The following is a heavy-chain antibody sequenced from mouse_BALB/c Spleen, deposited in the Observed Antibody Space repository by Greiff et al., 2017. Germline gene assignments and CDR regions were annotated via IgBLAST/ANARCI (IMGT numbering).Heavy chain of an antibody. Sequence: EVMLVESGGGLVKPGGSLKLSCAASGFTFSDYYMYWVRQTPEKRLEWVATISDGGSYTYYPDSVKGRLTISRDNAKNNLYLQMSSLKSEDTAMYYCARAYYGNYYYAMDYWGQGTSVTVSS. V-gene: IGHV5-4*02. D-gene: IGHD2-10*01. J-gene: IGHJ4*01. CDR3: ARAYYGNYYYAMDY. CDR1: GFTFSDYY. CDR2: ISDGGSYT.